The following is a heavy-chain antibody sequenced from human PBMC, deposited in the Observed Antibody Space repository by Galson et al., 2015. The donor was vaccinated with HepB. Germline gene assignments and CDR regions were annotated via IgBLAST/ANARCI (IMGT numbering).Heavy chain of an antibody. D-gene: IGHD5-12*01. V-gene: IGHV3-23*01. CDR2: ISGDGAVT. CDR3: SKDGCTLKWLHDN. J-gene: IGHJ4*02. Sequence: SLRLSCAASGFTFGSYAMRWVRQSPGKGLEWVSVISGDGAVTYYADSVRGRFIISRDNSKNMLYLQMNSLRVEDTAVYYCSKDGCTLKWLHDNWGQGALVTVSA. CDR1: GFTFGSYA.